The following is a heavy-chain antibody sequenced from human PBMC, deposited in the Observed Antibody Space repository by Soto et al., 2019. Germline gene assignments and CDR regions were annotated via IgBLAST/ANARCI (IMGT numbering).Heavy chain of an antibody. Sequence: EVQLVESGGGLVQPGGSLRLSCAASGFTFSSYWMHWVRQVPGKGLVWVSRINRDGTMTSYADFVKGRFTISRDNAKNTLFLQMNGLTVEDTAVYYCVVESYCGVYGYPSWGQGTPVTVSS. J-gene: IGHJ5*02. CDR3: VVESYCGVYGYPS. CDR2: INRDGTMT. CDR1: GFTFSSYW. D-gene: IGHD2-21*02. V-gene: IGHV3-74*01.